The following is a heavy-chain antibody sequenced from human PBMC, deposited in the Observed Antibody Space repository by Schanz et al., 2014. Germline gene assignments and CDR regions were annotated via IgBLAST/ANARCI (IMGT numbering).Heavy chain of an antibody. CDR3: ARDLISSGWYG. V-gene: IGHV3-9*01. J-gene: IGHJ4*02. CDR1: GFRFDDYA. D-gene: IGHD6-19*01. Sequence: EVQLVESGGGLVQPGRSLRLSCVASGFRFDDYAMHWVRQAPGKGLEWVSGMSWNAGSLGYGDSVKGRFTISRDNAKNSLYLQMKSLRAEDTAVYYCARDLISSGWYGWGQGTLVTVSS. CDR2: MSWNAGSL.